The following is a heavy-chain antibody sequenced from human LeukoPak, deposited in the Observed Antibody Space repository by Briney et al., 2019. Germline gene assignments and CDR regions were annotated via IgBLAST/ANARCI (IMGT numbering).Heavy chain of an antibody. CDR1: GFTFSSYA. V-gene: IGHV3-23*01. D-gene: IGHD6-13*01. CDR3: AKDLGGSSSWYSQFDY. Sequence: PGGSLRLSCAASGFTFSSYAMSWVRQAPGKGLEWVSAISGSGGSTYYADSVKGRFTISRDNSKNTLYLQMNSLRAEDTAVYYCAKDLGGSSSWYSQFDYWGQGTLVTVSS. J-gene: IGHJ4*02. CDR2: ISGSGGST.